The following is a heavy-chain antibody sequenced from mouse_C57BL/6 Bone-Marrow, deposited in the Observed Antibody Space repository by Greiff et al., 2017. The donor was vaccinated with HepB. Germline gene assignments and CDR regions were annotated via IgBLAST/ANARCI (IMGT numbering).Heavy chain of an antibody. CDR3: ARNEDGNYGTYYAMDY. D-gene: IGHD2-1*01. CDR2: IWTGGGT. CDR1: GFSLTSYA. Sequence: QVQLQQSGPGLVAPSQSLSITCTVSGFSLTSYAISWVRQPPGKGLEWLGVIWTGGGTNYNSALKSRLSISKDNSKSQVFLKMNSLQTDDTARYYCARNEDGNYGTYYAMDYWGQGTSVTVSS. J-gene: IGHJ4*01. V-gene: IGHV2-9-1*01.